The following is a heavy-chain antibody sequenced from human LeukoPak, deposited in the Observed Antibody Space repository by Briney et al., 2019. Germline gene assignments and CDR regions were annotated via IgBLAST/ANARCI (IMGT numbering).Heavy chain of an antibody. CDR1: GFTVSSHY. CDR3: ARSLGFCSSSNCQELLQH. J-gene: IGHJ1*01. D-gene: IGHD2-2*01. V-gene: IGHV3-53*01. Sequence: PGGSLRLSCAASGFTVSSHYISWVRQAPGKGLEWVSVIYRSGSTYYADSVKGRFTISRDNSNNTQYLQMNSLRAEDTAVYYCARSLGFCSSSNCQELLQHWAQGTPVTVSS. CDR2: IYRSGST.